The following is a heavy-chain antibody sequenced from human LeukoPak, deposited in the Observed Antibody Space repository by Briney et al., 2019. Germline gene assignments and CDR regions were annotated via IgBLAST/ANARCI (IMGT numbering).Heavy chain of an antibody. CDR3: ARRKVPAANDY. J-gene: IGHJ4*02. CDR1: VFTFSDYF. V-gene: IGHV3-11*01. D-gene: IGHD2-2*01. Sequence: PGGSLRLSCAASVFTFSDYFMSWIRQAPGQGLEWVSYISLSGSSTYYADSVKGRFTISRDNAKNSLYLQMNSLRADDTAVYYCARRKVPAANDYWGQGTLVTVSS. CDR2: ISLSGSST.